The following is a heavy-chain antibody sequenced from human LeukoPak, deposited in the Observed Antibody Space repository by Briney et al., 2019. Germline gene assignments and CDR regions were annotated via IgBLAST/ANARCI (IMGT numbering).Heavy chain of an antibody. D-gene: IGHD3-10*01. CDR1: GFTVSGDY. CDR2: IHSDDDT. J-gene: IGHJ3*02. Sequence: PGGSLRLSCAASGFTVSGDYMSWVRQTPGKGLQWVSVIHSDDDTRYADSVKGRFTISRDNSKNTLYLQMNSLRAEDTAVYYCAKPLRGGFGELLSWDTDAFDIWGQGTMVTVSS. CDR3: AKPLRGGFGELLSWDTDAFDI. V-gene: IGHV3-53*01.